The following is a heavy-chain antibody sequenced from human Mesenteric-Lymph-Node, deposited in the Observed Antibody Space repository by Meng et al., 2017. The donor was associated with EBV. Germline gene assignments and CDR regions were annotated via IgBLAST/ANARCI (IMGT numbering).Heavy chain of an antibody. V-gene: IGHV1-8*01. CDR3: ARRDSSGWYYWFDP. CDR2: MNPNSGNT. CDR1: GYTFTSYD. J-gene: IGHJ5*02. Sequence: QGQLGRSGAWVKKPGASVKVSCKASGYTFTSYDINWVRQATGQGLEWMGWMNPNSGNTGYAQKFQGRVTMTRNTSISTAYMELSSLRSEDTAVYYCARRDSSGWYYWFDPWGQGTLVTVSS. D-gene: IGHD6-19*01.